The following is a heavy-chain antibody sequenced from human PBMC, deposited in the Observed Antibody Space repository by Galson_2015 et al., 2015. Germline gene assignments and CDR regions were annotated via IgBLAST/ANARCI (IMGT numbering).Heavy chain of an antibody. Sequence: SLRLSCAASGFSFKNYEMNWVRQAPGKGLEWVSYISGSGSNIYYADSVKGRFTVSRDNANNLVRLQMNSLRAEDTAVYYCVRDPSTSLVAYWGQGTPVTVSS. J-gene: IGHJ4*02. CDR1: GFSFKNYE. D-gene: IGHD5-18*01. CDR2: ISGSGSNI. CDR3: VRDPSTSLVAY. V-gene: IGHV3-48*03.